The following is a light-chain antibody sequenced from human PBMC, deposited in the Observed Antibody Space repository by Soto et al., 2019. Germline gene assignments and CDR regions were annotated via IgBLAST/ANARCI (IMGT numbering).Light chain of an antibody. Sequence: EIVLTQSPGTLSLSPGEGATLSCRASQDVDNNFLAWYQQRPGQAPRILIYASSRRATGIPDRFSGSGSGTDFTLTISRVGPEDIAVYFCHQYYSSITFGGGTKVEVK. CDR2: ASS. CDR1: QDVDNNF. J-gene: IGKJ4*01. CDR3: HQYYSSIT. V-gene: IGKV3-20*01.